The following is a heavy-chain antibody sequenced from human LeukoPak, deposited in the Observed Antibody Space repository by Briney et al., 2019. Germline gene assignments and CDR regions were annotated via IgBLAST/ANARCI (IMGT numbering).Heavy chain of an antibody. V-gene: IGHV3-48*01. Sequence: GGSLRLSCAASGFTFSSYSMNWVRQAPGKGLEWVSYISSASRTMYYADSVMGRFTISTDNANNSLYLQMHSLRGEDTAIYYCERDRVFSFDFWGQGTVVTVSS. CDR2: ISSASRTM. J-gene: IGHJ4*02. CDR1: GFTFSSYS. CDR3: ERDRVFSFDF.